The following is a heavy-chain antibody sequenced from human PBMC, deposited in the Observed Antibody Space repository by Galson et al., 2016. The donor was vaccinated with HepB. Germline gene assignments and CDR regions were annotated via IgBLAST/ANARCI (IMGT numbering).Heavy chain of an antibody. V-gene: IGHV4-61*01. J-gene: IGHJ1*01. CDR2: IYYSGTT. CDR3: ARGLSGWGHFHH. Sequence: SETLSLTCTVSGGSVSSSSYYWSWIRQPPGKGLEWIGYIYYSGTTNYNPSLKSRVTISVDTSKNQFSLKLSSVTAADTAVYYCARGLSGWGHFHHGGQGTLVTVSS. CDR1: GGSVSSSSYY. D-gene: IGHD6-19*01.